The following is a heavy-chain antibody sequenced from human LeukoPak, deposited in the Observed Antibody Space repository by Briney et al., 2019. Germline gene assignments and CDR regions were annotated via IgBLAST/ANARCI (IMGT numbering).Heavy chain of an antibody. V-gene: IGHV1-2*02. Sequence: ASVKVSCKASGYTFTGYYMHWVRQAPGQGLEWMGWINPNSGGTNYAQKFQGRVTMTRDTSINTAYMELSRLRSDDTAVYYCAKITVVRGGFDYWGQGTLVTVSS. D-gene: IGHD4-23*01. CDR3: AKITVVRGGFDY. J-gene: IGHJ4*02. CDR2: INPNSGGT. CDR1: GYTFTGYY.